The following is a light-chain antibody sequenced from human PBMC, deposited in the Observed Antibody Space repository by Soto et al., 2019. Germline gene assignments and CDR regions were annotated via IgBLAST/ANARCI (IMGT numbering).Light chain of an antibody. CDR1: QSVSSSY. Sequence: EIVLTQSPGTLSLSPGERATLSCRASQSVSSSYLAWYQQRPGQAPRLLMYSASTTAPGIPARFSGSGSGTEFTLNISSLQSEDFAVYYCQHYSDWPPIFGGGTKVDIK. V-gene: IGKV3-15*01. J-gene: IGKJ4*01. CDR3: QHYSDWPPI. CDR2: SAS.